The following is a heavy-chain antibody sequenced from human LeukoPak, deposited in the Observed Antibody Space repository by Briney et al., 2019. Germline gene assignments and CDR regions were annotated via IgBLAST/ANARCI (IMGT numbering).Heavy chain of an antibody. CDR3: AAESMGEIRFLRRGWGPLDY. CDR2: INPSGGST. J-gene: IGHJ4*02. CDR1: GYTFTSYY. D-gene: IGHD3-16*01. Sequence: GASVKVSCKASGYTFTSYYMHWVRQAPGQGLEWMGIINPSGGSTSYAQKFQGRITMTEDTSTDTAYMELSSLRSEDTAVYHCAAESMGEIRFLRRGWGPLDYWGQGTLVTVSS. V-gene: IGHV1-46*01.